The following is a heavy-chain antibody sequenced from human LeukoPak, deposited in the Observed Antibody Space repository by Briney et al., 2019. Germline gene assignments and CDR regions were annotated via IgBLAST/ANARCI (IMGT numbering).Heavy chain of an antibody. CDR2: ISSSSSYI. CDR1: GLTFSSYS. Sequence: GGSLRLSCAASGLTFSSYSMNWVRQAPGKGLEWVSSISSSSSYIYYADSVKGRFTISRDNAKNSLYLQMNSLRAEDTAVYYCARVGGWFGDYAFDIWGQGTMVTVSS. CDR3: ARVGGWFGDYAFDI. V-gene: IGHV3-21*01. J-gene: IGHJ3*02. D-gene: IGHD3-10*01.